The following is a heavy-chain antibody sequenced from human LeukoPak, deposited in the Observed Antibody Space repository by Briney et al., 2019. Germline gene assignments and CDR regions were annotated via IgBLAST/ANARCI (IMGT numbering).Heavy chain of an antibody. V-gene: IGHV1-8*03. Sequence: GASVKVSCKASGYTLTSYDINWGRQATGQGLEWMGWMNPNSGNTGYAQKFQGRVTITRNTSISTAYMELSSLRSEDTAVYYCARGIRFDFWSGYSSYYYYMDVWGKGTTVTVSS. D-gene: IGHD3-3*01. CDR3: ARGIRFDFWSGYSSYYYYMDV. J-gene: IGHJ6*03. CDR1: GYTLTSYD. CDR2: MNPNSGNT.